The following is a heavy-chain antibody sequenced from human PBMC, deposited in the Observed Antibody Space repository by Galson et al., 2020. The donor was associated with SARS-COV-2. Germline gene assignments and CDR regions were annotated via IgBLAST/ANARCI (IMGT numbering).Heavy chain of an antibody. CDR1: GYTFTGYY. CDR3: ARDSGGFGENWFDP. J-gene: IGHJ5*02. D-gene: IGHD3-10*01. Sequence: ASVKVSCKASGYTFTGYYMHWVRQAPGQGLEWMGWINPNSGGTNYAQKFQGRVTMTRDTSISTAYMELSRLRSDDTAVYYCARDSGGFGENWFDPWGQGTLVTVSS. CDR2: INPNSGGT. V-gene: IGHV1-2*02.